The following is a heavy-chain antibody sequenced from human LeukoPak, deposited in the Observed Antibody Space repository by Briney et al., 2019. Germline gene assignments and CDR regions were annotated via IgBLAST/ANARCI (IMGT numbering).Heavy chain of an antibody. V-gene: IGHV1-2*02. D-gene: IGHD2-15*01. CDR2: INPNSGGT. Sequence: ASVKVSCKASGYTFTGYYMHWVRQAPGQGLEWMGWINPNSGGTNYAQKFQGRVTVTRDTSISTAYMELSRLRSDDTAVYYCARGVVVVAATSGFDPWGQGTLVTVSS. CDR1: GYTFTGYY. CDR3: ARGVVVVAATSGFDP. J-gene: IGHJ5*02.